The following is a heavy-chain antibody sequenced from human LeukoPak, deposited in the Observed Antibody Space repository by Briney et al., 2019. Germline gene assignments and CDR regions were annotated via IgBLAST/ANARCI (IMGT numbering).Heavy chain of an antibody. CDR1: GFTISNYA. D-gene: IGHD6-25*01. J-gene: IGHJ4*02. Sequence: PGGSLRLSCATSGFTISNYAMSWVRQAPGKGLEWLSTIGSGGGTYYADSVKGRFTISRDNSINTLYLQMNSLRAEDTALYYCANRGRYYSDYWGQGALVTVSS. CDR2: IGSGGGT. V-gene: IGHV3-23*01. CDR3: ANRGRYYSDY.